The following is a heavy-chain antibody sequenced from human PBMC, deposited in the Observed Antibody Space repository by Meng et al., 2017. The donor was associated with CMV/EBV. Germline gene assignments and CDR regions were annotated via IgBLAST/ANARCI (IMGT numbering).Heavy chain of an antibody. D-gene: IGHD4-17*01. J-gene: IGHJ4*02. CDR3: ARGGYGDYGRLGVDY. Sequence: SETLSLTCTVSGGSISSYYWSWIRQPPGKGLEWIGYIYYSGSTTYNPSLKSRVTISVDTSKNQFSLKLSSVTAADTAVYYCARGGYGDYGRLGVDYWGQGTLVTVSS. V-gene: IGHV4-59*01. CDR2: IYYSGST. CDR1: GGSISSYY.